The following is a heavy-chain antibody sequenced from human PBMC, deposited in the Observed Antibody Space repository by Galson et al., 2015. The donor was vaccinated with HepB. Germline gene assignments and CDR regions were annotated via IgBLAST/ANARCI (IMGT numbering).Heavy chain of an antibody. J-gene: IGHJ6*02. Sequence: SVKVSCKASGYTFTSYAMNWVRQAPGQGLEWMGWINTNTGNPTYAQGFTGRFVFSLDTSVSTAYLQISSLKAEDTAVYYCARGIAAAGTHYYYGMDVWGQGTTVTVSS. CDR2: INTNTGNP. D-gene: IGHD6-13*01. V-gene: IGHV7-4-1*02. CDR3: ARGIAAAGTHYYYGMDV. CDR1: GYTFTSYA.